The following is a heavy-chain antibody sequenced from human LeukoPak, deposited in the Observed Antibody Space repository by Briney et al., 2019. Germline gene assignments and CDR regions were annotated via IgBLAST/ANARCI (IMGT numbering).Heavy chain of an antibody. CDR3: ATYRSPGPFDY. V-gene: IGHV3-66*02. J-gene: IGHJ4*02. D-gene: IGHD6-13*01. Sequence: PGGSLRLSCAASGFTVSSNYMSWVRQAPGKGLEWVSVIYSGGSRYYADSVKGGFTISRDNYKNTLYLQMNSLRAEDTAVYYCATYRSPGPFDYWGQGTLVTVSS. CDR2: IYSGGSR. CDR1: GFTVSSNY.